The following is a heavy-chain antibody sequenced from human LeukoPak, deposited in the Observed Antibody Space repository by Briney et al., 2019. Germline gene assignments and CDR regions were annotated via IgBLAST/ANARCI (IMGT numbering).Heavy chain of an antibody. Sequence: SETLSLTCTVSGGSFSSYSWSWIRQPSGKGLEWIGEINHSGRANYSPSLQSRVTISIDTSKHQFSLILNSVTAADTSVYFCARFDPGLGWAFDYWGQGTLVTVSS. CDR1: GGSFSSYS. V-gene: IGHV4-34*01. J-gene: IGHJ4*02. CDR3: ARFDPGLGWAFDY. CDR2: INHSGRA. D-gene: IGHD3-16*01.